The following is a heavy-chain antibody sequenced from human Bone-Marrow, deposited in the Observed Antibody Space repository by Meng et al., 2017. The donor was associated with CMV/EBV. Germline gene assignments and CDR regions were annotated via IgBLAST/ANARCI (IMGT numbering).Heavy chain of an antibody. D-gene: IGHD3-9*01. J-gene: IGHJ5*02. CDR1: GGSISSSSYY. Sequence: GSLRLSCTVSGGSISSSSYYWGWIRQPPGKGLEWIGSIYYSGSTYYNPSLKSRVTISVDTSKNQFSLKLSSVTAADTAVYYCARALYDILTGYNNWFDPWGQGTLVTVSS. V-gene: IGHV4-39*07. CDR3: ARALYDILTGYNNWFDP. CDR2: IYYSGST.